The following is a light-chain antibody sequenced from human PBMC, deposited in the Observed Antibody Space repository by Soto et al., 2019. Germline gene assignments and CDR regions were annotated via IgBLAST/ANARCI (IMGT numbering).Light chain of an antibody. CDR3: HQRQSWPRT. J-gene: IGKJ1*01. Sequence: EIVLTQSPATLSSFPGDRGTLSCRASQYINTRLAWYQHRPGQAPSLLIYQTSIRAAGIPARFSASGSGTDFTLTISDVQPEDFALYYCHQRQSWPRTFGQGPKVDI. CDR1: QYINTR. CDR2: QTS. V-gene: IGKV3-11*01.